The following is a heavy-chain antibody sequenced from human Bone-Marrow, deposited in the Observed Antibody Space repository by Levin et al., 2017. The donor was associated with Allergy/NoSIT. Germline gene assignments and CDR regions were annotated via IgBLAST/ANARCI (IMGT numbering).Heavy chain of an antibody. D-gene: IGHD5-12*01. V-gene: IGHV5-51*01. CDR2: IFPGDSDT. Sequence: GESLKISCKGSGSTFSSNWIAWVRQVPGKGLEWMGIIFPGDSDTKYSPSFQGQVTISADNSINTAYLQWSSLKASDTAIYYCARVDSGYDWLWWFNPWGQGTRVTVSS. CDR1: GSTFSSNW. CDR3: ARVDSGYDWLWWFNP. J-gene: IGHJ5*02.